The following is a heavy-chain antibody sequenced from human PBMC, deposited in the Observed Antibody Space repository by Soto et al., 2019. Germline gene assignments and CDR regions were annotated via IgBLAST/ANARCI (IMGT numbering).Heavy chain of an antibody. CDR3: AKPPPLYGDYVSYYYYYGMDV. Sequence: GGSLRLSCAASGFTFSSYAMSWVRQAPGKGLEWVSAISGSGGSTYYADSVKGRFTISRDNSKNTLYLQMNSLRAEDTAVYYCAKPPPLYGDYVSYYYYYGMDVWGQGTTVTVSS. J-gene: IGHJ6*02. V-gene: IGHV3-23*01. CDR1: GFTFSSYA. CDR2: ISGSGGST. D-gene: IGHD4-17*01.